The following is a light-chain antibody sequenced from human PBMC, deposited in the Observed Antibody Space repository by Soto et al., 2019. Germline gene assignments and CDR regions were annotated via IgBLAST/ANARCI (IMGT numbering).Light chain of an antibody. Sequence: DIQMTQSPSTLSASVGDRVTITYRASQSISSWLAWYQQKPGKAPKLLIYDASSLESGVPSRFSGSGSGTEFTLTISSLQPDDFATYYCQQYNSIRRTFGQGTKVEIK. CDR1: QSISSW. CDR2: DAS. V-gene: IGKV1-5*01. CDR3: QQYNSIRRT. J-gene: IGKJ1*01.